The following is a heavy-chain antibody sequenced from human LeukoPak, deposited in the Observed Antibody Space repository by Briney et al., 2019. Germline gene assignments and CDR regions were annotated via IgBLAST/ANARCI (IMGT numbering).Heavy chain of an antibody. CDR3: ARDRARLIVVVVAGTADGMDV. CDR2: INPSGGST. J-gene: IGHJ6*02. CDR1: GYTFTSYY. D-gene: IGHD2-15*01. Sequence: ASVKVSCKASGYTFTSYYMHWVRQAPGQGLEWMGIINPSGGSTSYAQKFQGRVTMTRDTSTSTVYMELSSLRSEDTAVYYCARDRARLIVVVVAGTADGMDVWGQGTTVTVSS. V-gene: IGHV1-46*01.